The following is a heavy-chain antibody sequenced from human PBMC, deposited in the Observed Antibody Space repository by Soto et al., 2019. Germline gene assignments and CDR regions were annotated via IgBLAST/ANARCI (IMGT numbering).Heavy chain of an antibody. J-gene: IGHJ4*02. Sequence: QVQLVESGGGVVQPGRSLRLSCAASGFTFSSYGMHWVRQAPGKGLEWVAVIWYDGSNKYYADSVKGRFTISRDNSKNTLYLQMNTLRAEDTAVYYCARGWDYYDISGYYAAWDYWGQGTLVTVSS. CDR3: ARGWDYYDISGYYAAWDY. CDR1: GFTFSSYG. CDR2: IWYDGSNK. V-gene: IGHV3-33*01. D-gene: IGHD3-22*01.